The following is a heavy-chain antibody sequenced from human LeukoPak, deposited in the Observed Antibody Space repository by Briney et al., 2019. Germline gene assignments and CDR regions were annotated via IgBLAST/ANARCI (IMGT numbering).Heavy chain of an antibody. Sequence: SETLSLTCTVSGGSISSYYWSWIRQPAGKGLEWIGRIYTSGSTNYNPSLKSRVTMSVDTSKNQFSLTLSAVTAADTAVYYCARDHRQYYDFWSGYYSCYNWFDPWGQGTLVTVSS. CDR1: GGSISSYY. D-gene: IGHD3-3*01. J-gene: IGHJ5*02. CDR3: ARDHRQYYDFWSGYYSCYNWFDP. V-gene: IGHV4-4*07. CDR2: IYTSGST.